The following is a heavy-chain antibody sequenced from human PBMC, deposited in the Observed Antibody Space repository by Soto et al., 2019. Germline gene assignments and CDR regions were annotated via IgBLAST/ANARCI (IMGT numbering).Heavy chain of an antibody. V-gene: IGHV1-69*01. CDR1: GGTFSSYA. J-gene: IGHJ4*02. Sequence: QGQLVQSGAEVNKPGSSVKVSCKASGGTFSSYAISWVRQAPGQGREWMGGIIPICGTANYAQKFQGRVTITADESTSTAYMARSSLRSEDTAVYYCARRTLAGTRDPHDYWGQGTLVTVSS. D-gene: IGHD1-7*01. CDR3: ARRTLAGTRDPHDY. CDR2: IIPICGTA.